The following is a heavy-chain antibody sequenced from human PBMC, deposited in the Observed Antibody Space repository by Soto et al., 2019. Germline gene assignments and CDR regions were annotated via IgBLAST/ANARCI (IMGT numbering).Heavy chain of an antibody. D-gene: IGHD1-26*01. CDR3: ASDLVRASDSYGLDV. CDR2: IWHDGNNK. CDR1: GFTFSNYG. J-gene: IGHJ6*02. V-gene: IGHV3-33*01. Sequence: GGSLRLSCAASGFTFSNYGMHWVRQAPGKGLEWVAIIWHDGNNKYYADSVRGRFIISRDNSKNRLYLQMNSLRAGVSAGYHCASDLVRASDSYGLDVWGQGTPVTVSS.